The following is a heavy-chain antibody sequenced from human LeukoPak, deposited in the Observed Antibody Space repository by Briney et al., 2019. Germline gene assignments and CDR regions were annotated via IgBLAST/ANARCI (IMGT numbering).Heavy chain of an antibody. D-gene: IGHD3-3*01. CDR2: IYYSGST. CDR1: GGSISSGGYY. CDR3: ARGDDYDFWSGYYYGMDV. V-gene: IGHV4-31*03. J-gene: IGHJ6*02. Sequence: SETLSLTCTVSGGSISSGGYYWSWIRQHPGKGLEWIGYIYYSGSTYYNPSLKSRVTISVDTSKNQFSLKLSSVTAADTAVYYCARGDDYDFWSGYYYGMDVWGQGTTVTVSS.